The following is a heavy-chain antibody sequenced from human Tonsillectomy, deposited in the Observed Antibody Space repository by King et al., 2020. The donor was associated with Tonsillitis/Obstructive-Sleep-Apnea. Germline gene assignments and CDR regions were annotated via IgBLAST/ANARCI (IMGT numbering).Heavy chain of an antibody. CDR1: GFTFSNDW. Sequence: VQLVESGGGLVKPGGSLRLSCAASGFTFSNDWMSWVRQAPGKGLEWVGRIKSKTDGGTTDYAAPVKGRFTISRDDSKNTLYLQMNSLKTEDTAVYYCTTGYCTNGVCYSPDYWGQGTLVTVSS. J-gene: IGHJ4*02. V-gene: IGHV3-15*01. D-gene: IGHD2-8*01. CDR3: TTGYCTNGVCYSPDY. CDR2: IKSKTDGGTT.